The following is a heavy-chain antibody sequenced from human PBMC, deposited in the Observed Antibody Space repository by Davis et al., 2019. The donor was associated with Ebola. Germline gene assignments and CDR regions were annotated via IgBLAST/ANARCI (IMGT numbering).Heavy chain of an antibody. CDR3: ATQPDYDILTGYGMDV. CDR2: INPSGGST. D-gene: IGHD3-9*01. Sequence: AASVKVSCKASGYPFSTYYMHWVRQAPGQGLEWMGIINPSGGSTSYAQKFQGRVTMTEDTSTDTAYMELSSLRSEDTAVYYCATQPDYDILTGYGMDVWGQGTTVTVSS. CDR1: GYPFSTYY. J-gene: IGHJ6*02. V-gene: IGHV1-46*01.